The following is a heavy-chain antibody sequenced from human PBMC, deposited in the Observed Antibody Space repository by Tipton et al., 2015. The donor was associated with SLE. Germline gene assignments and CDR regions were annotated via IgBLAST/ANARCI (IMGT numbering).Heavy chain of an antibody. CDR3: ARTPRYYDILTSYYMPPDY. D-gene: IGHD3-9*01. CDR1: GGSLSTSSYY. Sequence: TLSLTCTVSGGSLSTSSYYWGWIRQPPGKGLEWIGTVYDSESTYYNPSLKSRVTISVDTSKNQFSLKLSSVTAADTAVYYCARTPRYYDILTSYYMPPDYWGQGTRVTVSS. V-gene: IGHV4-39*07. J-gene: IGHJ4*02. CDR2: VYDSEST.